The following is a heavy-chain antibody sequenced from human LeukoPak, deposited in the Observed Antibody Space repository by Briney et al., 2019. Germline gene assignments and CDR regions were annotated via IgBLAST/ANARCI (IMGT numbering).Heavy chain of an antibody. V-gene: IGHV1-46*01. J-gene: IGHJ5*02. CDR1: GYTFTSYF. CDR2: INPNGGTT. D-gene: IGHD2-15*01. CDR3: ARARDIVVVPATNDFWSGYGGGFDP. Sequence: ASVKVSCKASGYTFTSYFIHWVRLAPGQGLEWMGVINPNGGTTNYAQKFQGRVTMTRDTSTSTVYMELSSLRSEDTAVYYCARARDIVVVPATNDFWSGYGGGFDPGGQGTLITVSS.